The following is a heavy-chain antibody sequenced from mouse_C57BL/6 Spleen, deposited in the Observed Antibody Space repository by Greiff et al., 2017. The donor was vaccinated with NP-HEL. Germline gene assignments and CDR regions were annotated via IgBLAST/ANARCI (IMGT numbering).Heavy chain of an antibody. J-gene: IGHJ4*01. CDR3: AVYYDYDERVGYAMDY. D-gene: IGHD2-4*01. V-gene: IGHV1-42*01. CDR2: INPSTGGT. CDR1: GYSFTGYY. Sequence: EVQLQQSGPELVKPGASVKISCKASGYSFTGYYMNWVKQSPEKSLEWIGEINPSTGGTTYNQKFKAKATLTVDKSSSTAYMQLKSLTSEDSAVYYCAVYYDYDERVGYAMDYWGQGTSVTVSS.